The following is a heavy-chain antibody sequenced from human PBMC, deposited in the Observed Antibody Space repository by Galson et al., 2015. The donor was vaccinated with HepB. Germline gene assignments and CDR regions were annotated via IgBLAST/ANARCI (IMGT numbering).Heavy chain of an antibody. CDR3: ARDQRAEYYDFWSRPYPARGYYYYGMDV. CDR1: GGTFSSYA. J-gene: IGHJ6*02. CDR2: IIPIFGTA. V-gene: IGHV1-69*13. D-gene: IGHD3-3*01. Sequence: SVKVSCKASGGTFSSYAISWVRQAPGQGLEWMGGIIPIFGTANYAQKFQGRVTITADESTSTAYMELSSLRSEDTAVYYCARDQRAEYYDFWSRPYPARGYYYYGMDVWGQGTTVTVSS.